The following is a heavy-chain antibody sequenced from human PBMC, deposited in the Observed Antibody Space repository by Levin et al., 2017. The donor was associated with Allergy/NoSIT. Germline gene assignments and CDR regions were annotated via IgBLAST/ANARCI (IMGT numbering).Heavy chain of an antibody. D-gene: IGHD6-13*01. CDR3: ARGRSRSLDY. V-gene: IGHV3-48*03. CDR2: ISSSGSTI. J-gene: IGHJ4*02. Sequence: GESLKISCAASGFTFSSFEMNWVRQAPGKGLEWVSYISSSGSTIYYADSVKGRFTISRDNAQNSLFLQMNGLRAEDTAVYYCARGRSRSLDYWGQGTLVTVSS. CDR1: GFTFSSFE.